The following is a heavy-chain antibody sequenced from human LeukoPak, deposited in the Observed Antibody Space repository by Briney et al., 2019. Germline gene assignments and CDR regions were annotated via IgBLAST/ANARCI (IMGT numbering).Heavy chain of an antibody. Sequence: GGSLGLSCAASGFTFRNYVIHWVRQAPGKGLEWVAVTSSDLNVKLYADSVEGRFTISRDNSRSTLYLQMNSLRPEDTAIYYCAREGYYGSGSPPSLYFDYWGQGTLVTVSS. CDR1: GFTFRNYV. V-gene: IGHV3-30-3*01. J-gene: IGHJ4*02. D-gene: IGHD3-10*01. CDR2: TSSDLNVK. CDR3: AREGYYGSGSPPSLYFDY.